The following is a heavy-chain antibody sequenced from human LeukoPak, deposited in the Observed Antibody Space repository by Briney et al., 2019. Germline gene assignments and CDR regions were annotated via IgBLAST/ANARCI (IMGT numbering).Heavy chain of an antibody. Sequence: PGGSLRLSCAASGFTFSTYVMTWVRQAPGKGLEWIGTIYYSGSTYYNPSLKSRVTVSLDTSKNQFSLKLSSVTAADTAVYYCARKGLFYYDSFNIWGQGTMVTVSS. J-gene: IGHJ3*02. CDR1: GFTFSTYV. V-gene: IGHV4-38-2*01. CDR3: ARKGLFYYDSFNI. CDR2: IYYSGST. D-gene: IGHD3-22*01.